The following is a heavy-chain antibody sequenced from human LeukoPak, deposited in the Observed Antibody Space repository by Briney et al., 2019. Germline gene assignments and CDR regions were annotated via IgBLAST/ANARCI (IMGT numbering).Heavy chain of an antibody. V-gene: IGHV1-8*03. Sequence: ASVKVSCKASGYTFTSYDINWVRQATGQGLEWMGWMNPNSGNTGYAQKFQGRVTITRNTSISTAYMELSSLRSEDTAVYYCARYSGYDGSIDYWGQGTLVTVSS. CDR1: GYTFTSYD. CDR2: MNPNSGNT. D-gene: IGHD5-12*01. CDR3: ARYSGYDGSIDY. J-gene: IGHJ4*02.